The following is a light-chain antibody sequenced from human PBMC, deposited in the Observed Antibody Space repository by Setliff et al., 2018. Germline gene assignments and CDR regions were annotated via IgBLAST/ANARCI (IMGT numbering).Light chain of an antibody. J-gene: IGLJ1*01. CDR2: DVS. CDR1: NSDVGDYKY. V-gene: IGLV2-11*01. CDR3: CSYAGIYTYV. Sequence: QSVLTQPRSVSGSPGQSVTISCTGTNSDVGDYKYVSWYQQHPGKAPRFMIYDVSKRPSGVPDRFSGSKSGNTASLTISGLQAEDEADYYCCSYAGIYTYVFGSGTKV.